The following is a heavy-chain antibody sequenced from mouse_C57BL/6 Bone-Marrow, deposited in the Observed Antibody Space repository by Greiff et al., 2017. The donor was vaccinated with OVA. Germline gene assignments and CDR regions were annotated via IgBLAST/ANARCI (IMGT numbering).Heavy chain of an antibody. J-gene: IGHJ3*01. CDR1: GYSFTGYF. CDR3: ARAWGLGSRRASIAY. V-gene: IGHV1-20*01. CDR2: INPYNGDT. D-gene: IGHD1-1*01. Sequence: EVKLMESGPELVKPGDSVKISCKASGYSFTGYFMNWVMQSHGKSLEWIGRINPYNGDTFYNQKFKGKATLTVANSSSTAPMELRSLTSEDSAVYYCARAWGLGSRRASIAYWGQGTLVTVSA.